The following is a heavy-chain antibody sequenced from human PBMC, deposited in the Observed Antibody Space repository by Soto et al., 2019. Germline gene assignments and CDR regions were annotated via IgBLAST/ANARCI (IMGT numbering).Heavy chain of an antibody. V-gene: IGHV3-23*01. D-gene: IGHD2-8*01. CDR3: AMKRGRVSASSHFEY. CDR2: IHGGGNSA. J-gene: IGHJ4*02. CDR1: GFTFSGYA. Sequence: EVQLLESGGDLVQPGRSLRLSCAASGFTFSGYAMSWVRQAPGKGLERVSVIHGGGNSAYYADSVKGRFTITRDKSKNSMYLHRGSLTGEDTAVYYCAMKRGRVSASSHFEYWGQSTLVTVYS.